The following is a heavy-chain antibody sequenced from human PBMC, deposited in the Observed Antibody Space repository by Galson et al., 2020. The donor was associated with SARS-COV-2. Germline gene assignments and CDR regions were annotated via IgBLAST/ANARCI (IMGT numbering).Heavy chain of an antibody. J-gene: IGHJ4*02. Sequence: SETLSLTCTVSGVSISSGGYYWSRIRQHPGKGLEWIGYVYYSVNSYYNPYLKSRVTISVDTSKNQYSLKLSSVTAADTAVYYCARGWVRASYYYDSSGYFGGARDTKFDYWGQGTLVTVSS. D-gene: IGHD3-22*01. CDR1: GVSISSGGYY. V-gene: IGHV4-31*03. CDR3: ARGWVRASYYYDSSGYFGGARDTKFDY. CDR2: VYYSVNS.